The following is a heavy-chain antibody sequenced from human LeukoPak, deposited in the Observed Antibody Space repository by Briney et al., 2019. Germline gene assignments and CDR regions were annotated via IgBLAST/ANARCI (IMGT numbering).Heavy chain of an antibody. CDR1: GFTFSSYG. J-gene: IGHJ4*02. Sequence: GGSLRLSCAASGFTFSSYGMHWVRQAPGKGLEWVAVISYDGSNKYYADSVKGRFTIPRDNSKNTLYLQMNSLRAEDTAVYYCAKAKDSIGYYPYYWGQGTLVTVSS. V-gene: IGHV3-30*18. D-gene: IGHD3-22*01. CDR2: ISYDGSNK. CDR3: AKAKDSIGYYPYY.